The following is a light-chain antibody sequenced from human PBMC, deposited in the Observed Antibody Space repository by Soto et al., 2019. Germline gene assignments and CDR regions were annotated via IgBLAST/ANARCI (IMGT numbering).Light chain of an antibody. CDR2: AAS. CDR3: KQSYSTPLT. Sequence: DIQMTQSASSLSASVVDGVTITCRASQSISSYLNWYQQKPGKAPKLLIYAASSLQSGVPSRFSGSGSGTDFTLTISSLQPEDFATYYCKQSYSTPLTFGGGTLLEIK. V-gene: IGKV1-39*01. CDR1: QSISSY. J-gene: IGKJ5*01.